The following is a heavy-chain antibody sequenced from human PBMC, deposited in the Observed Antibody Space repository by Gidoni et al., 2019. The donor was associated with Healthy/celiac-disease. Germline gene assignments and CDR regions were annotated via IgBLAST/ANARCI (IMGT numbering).Heavy chain of an antibody. V-gene: IGHV3-30*18. CDR1: GFTFSSYG. CDR2: ISYDGSNK. D-gene: IGHD6-19*01. J-gene: IGHJ4*02. Sequence: QVQLLESGGGVVQPGRSLRLSCAASGFTFSSYGMHWFRQAPGKGLEWVAVISYDGSNKYYVDSVKGRFTISRDNSKNTLYLQMNSLRAEDTAVYYCAKDNAVAATGLDYWGQGTLVTVSS. CDR3: AKDNAVAATGLDY.